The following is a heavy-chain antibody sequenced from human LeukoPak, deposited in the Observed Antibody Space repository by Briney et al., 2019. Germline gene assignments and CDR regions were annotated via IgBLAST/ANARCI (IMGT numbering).Heavy chain of an antibody. Sequence: GESLKISCKGSGYTFSNFWIARVRQMPGKGLEWMGIFYPSDSDTRYSPSFQGQITISADKSINIVYLQWSSLKASDTAMYYCARRADGYNYVGTDYRGQGTLVTVSS. CDR2: FYPSDSDT. CDR3: ARRADGYNYVGTDY. J-gene: IGHJ4*02. CDR1: GYTFSNFW. V-gene: IGHV5-51*01. D-gene: IGHD5-24*01.